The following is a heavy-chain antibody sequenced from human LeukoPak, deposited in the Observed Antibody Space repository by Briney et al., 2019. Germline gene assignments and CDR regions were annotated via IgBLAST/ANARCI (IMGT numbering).Heavy chain of an antibody. J-gene: IGHJ4*02. CDR1: GYTSTSYG. CDR3: ARDVRGYSGYDYGAAVDY. CDR2: ISAYNGNT. V-gene: IGHV1-18*01. D-gene: IGHD5-12*01. Sequence: GASVKVSCKASGYTSTSYGISWVRQAPGQGLEWMGWISAYNGNTNYAQKLQGRVTMTTDTSTSTAYMELRGLRSDDTAVYYCARDVRGYSGYDYGAAVDYWGQGTLVTVSS.